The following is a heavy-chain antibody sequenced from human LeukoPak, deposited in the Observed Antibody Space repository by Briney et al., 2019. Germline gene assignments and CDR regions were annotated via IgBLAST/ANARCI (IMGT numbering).Heavy chain of an antibody. CDR1: GFTFSSYA. CDR3: AKVPSSSWYKRIDY. CDR2: ISGSGGST. V-gene: IGHV3-23*01. J-gene: IGHJ4*02. D-gene: IGHD6-13*01. Sequence: GGSLRLSCAVSGFTFSSYAMTWVRQAPGKGLEWVSSISGSGGSTYYADSVKGRFTISRDNSKNTLFLQMNSLRAEDTAVYYSAKVPSSSWYKRIDYWGQGALVTVSS.